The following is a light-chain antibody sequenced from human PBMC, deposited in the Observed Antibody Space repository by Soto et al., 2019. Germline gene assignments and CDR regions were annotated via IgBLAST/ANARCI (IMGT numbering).Light chain of an antibody. CDR1: SSDVGGYNY. V-gene: IGLV2-14*01. CDR3: SSYTSSSTVV. Sequence: QSALTQPASVSGSPGQSITISCTGTSSDVGGYNYVSWYQQHPGKAPKLMIYDVSNRPSGVSNRFSGSKSGHTATLTISGLQSEDGADYYCSSYTSSSTVVFGGGTKLTVL. CDR2: DVS. J-gene: IGLJ2*01.